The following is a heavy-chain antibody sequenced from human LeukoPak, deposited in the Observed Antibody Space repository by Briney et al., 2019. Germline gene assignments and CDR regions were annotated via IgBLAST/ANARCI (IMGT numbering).Heavy chain of an antibody. D-gene: IGHD3-22*01. CDR2: ISAYNGNT. CDR3: AREGTYYYDSSGSNFDY. CDR1: GYTFTSYG. V-gene: IGHV1-18*01. Sequence: GAPVKVSCKASGYTFTSYGISWVRQAPGQGLEWMGWISAYNGNTSYAQKVQGRVTMTTDTSTSTAYMELRSLRSDDTAVYYCAREGTYYYDSSGSNFDYWGQGTLVTVSS. J-gene: IGHJ4*02.